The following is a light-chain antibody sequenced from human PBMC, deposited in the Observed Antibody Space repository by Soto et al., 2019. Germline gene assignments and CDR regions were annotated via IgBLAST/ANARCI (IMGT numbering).Light chain of an antibody. J-gene: IGKJ1*01. CDR3: QQYGNSPWT. CDR1: QRFGSSN. Sequence: EIVLTQSPGTLSLSPGERVTLSCRASQRFGSSNLAWYQQKPGQAPRLLIYSTSSRATGIPDRFSGSGSGTDFTLTISRLEPEDFAVYYCQQYGNSPWTFGQGTKVEIK. V-gene: IGKV3-20*01. CDR2: STS.